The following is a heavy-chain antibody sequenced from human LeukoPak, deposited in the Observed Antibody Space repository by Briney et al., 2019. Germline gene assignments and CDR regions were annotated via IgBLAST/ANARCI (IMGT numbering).Heavy chain of an antibody. CDR1: GFTFSSYW. J-gene: IGHJ4*02. D-gene: IGHD1-26*01. CDR2: INTDGSST. V-gene: IGHV3-74*01. Sequence: GGSLRLSCAASGFTFSSYWMHWVRQAPGKGLVWVSRINTDGSSTSSADSVKGLFTISRDNANTAPYLQINSLRAEATAVYYCARSGNSGSYYPHYFDYWGQGTLVTVSS. CDR3: ARSGNSGSYYPHYFDY.